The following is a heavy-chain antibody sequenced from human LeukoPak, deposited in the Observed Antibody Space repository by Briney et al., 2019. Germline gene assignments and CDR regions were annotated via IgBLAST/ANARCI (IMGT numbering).Heavy chain of an antibody. CDR2: ISGSGGST. V-gene: IGHV3-23*01. D-gene: IGHD3-10*01. CDR3: AKGGFGVGFGSGSINAFDY. J-gene: IGHJ4*02. Sequence: GGSLRLSCGASGFTFNSYAMSWVRQAPGKGLEWVPAISGSGGSTYYADSVKGRFTISRDSSKNTLYLPMNSLRVEDTALYYCAKGGFGVGFGSGSINAFDYWGQGTLVTVSS. CDR1: GFTFNSYA.